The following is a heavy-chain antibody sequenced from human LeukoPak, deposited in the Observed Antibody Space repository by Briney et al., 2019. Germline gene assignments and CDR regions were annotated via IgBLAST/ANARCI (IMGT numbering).Heavy chain of an antibody. CDR3: ARDQSYGSGSRRMDV. Sequence: ASVKVSCKASGYTFTGYYMHWVRQAPGQGLEWMGWINPNSGGTNYAQKFQGRATMTRDTSISTAYMELSRLRSDDTAVYYCARDQSYGSGSRRMDVWGKGTTVTVSS. J-gene: IGHJ6*04. D-gene: IGHD3-10*01. V-gene: IGHV1-2*02. CDR1: GYTFTGYY. CDR2: INPNSGGT.